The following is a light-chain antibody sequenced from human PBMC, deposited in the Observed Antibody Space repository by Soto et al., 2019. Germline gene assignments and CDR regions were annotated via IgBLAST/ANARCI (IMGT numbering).Light chain of an antibody. CDR2: GAS. V-gene: IGKV3-20*01. CDR3: PQYAKIPLS. J-gene: IGKJ4*01. Sequence: ENVLTQAPGTLSLSPWNRATLSCTDSQRIGRNSLAWFQQKPDQAPTLLIYGASARVPGIPDRFSGSGSGTDFTLTISTLEPEDFAVYCCPQYAKIPLSFGGGNTVEIK. CDR1: QRIGRNS.